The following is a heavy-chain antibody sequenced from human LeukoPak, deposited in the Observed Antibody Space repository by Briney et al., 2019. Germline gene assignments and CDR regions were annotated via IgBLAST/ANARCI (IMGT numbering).Heavy chain of an antibody. CDR1: GGSISSYY. V-gene: IGHV4-59*01. Sequence: SETLSLTCTVSGGSISSYYWSWIRQPPGKGLEWIGYIYYRGSTNYNPSLKSRVTISVDTSKNQFSLKLSSVTAADTAVYYCARLTTSDAFDIWGQGTMVTVSS. CDR3: ARLTTSDAFDI. D-gene: IGHD3-3*01. CDR2: IYYRGST. J-gene: IGHJ3*02.